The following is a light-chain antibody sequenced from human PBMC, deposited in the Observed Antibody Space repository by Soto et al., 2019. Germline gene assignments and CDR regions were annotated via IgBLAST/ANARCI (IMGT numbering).Light chain of an antibody. Sequence: VLTQSPVTPSLSTGERATLSCRASQSVSSSYLAWYQQKPGQAPRLLIYGASSRATGIPDRFSGTGSGTDFTLTLSRLEPEDFAVYYCQQYDSSPKTVGQGTKVDSK. CDR2: GAS. J-gene: IGKJ1*01. CDR3: QQYDSSPKT. CDR1: QSVSSSY. V-gene: IGKV3-20*01.